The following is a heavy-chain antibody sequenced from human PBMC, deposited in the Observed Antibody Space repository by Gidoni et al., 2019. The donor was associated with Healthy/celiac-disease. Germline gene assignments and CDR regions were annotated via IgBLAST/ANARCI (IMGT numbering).Heavy chain of an antibody. D-gene: IGHD3-10*01. CDR2: INQDGSKK. CDR3: ARAVGADGSY. CDR1: STYW. V-gene: IGHV3-7*01. J-gene: IGHJ4*02. Sequence: STYWMSWVRQAPGKGLEWVANINQDGSKKYYVDSGKGRFTISRDNANNSLYLRMNSLRAEDTAVYYCARAVGADGSYWGQGTLVTVSS.